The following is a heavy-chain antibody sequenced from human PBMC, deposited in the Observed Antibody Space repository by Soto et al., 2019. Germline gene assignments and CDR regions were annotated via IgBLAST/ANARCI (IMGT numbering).Heavy chain of an antibody. D-gene: IGHD1-26*01. J-gene: IGHJ3*01. Sequence: QEQLVESGGGVVQPGTSLRLSCAASGFTFRSYGMHWVRQAPGKGLDWVAVIWFDGSKEYYADSVKGRFTISRDNSGNLVSLQMSRLRAEDTAVYYGVRGWGGGVHLSWVDFWGQGTTVVVSS. CDR1: GFTFRSYG. CDR3: VRGWGGGVHLSWVDF. V-gene: IGHV3-33*01. CDR2: IWFDGSKE.